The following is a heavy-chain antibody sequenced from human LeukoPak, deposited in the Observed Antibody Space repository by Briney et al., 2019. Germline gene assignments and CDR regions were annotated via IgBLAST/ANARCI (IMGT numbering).Heavy chain of an antibody. CDR1: GFTFSSNG. D-gene: IGHD4-11*01. CDR3: ARVLLMGLQYDY. Sequence: GGSLRLSCAASGFTFSSNGMHWVRQAPGKGLEWVAVISYDGSNKYYADSVKGRFTISRDNSKNTLYLQMNSLRAEDTAVYYCARVLLMGLQYDYWGQGTLVTVSS. V-gene: IGHV3-30*03. CDR2: ISYDGSNK. J-gene: IGHJ4*02.